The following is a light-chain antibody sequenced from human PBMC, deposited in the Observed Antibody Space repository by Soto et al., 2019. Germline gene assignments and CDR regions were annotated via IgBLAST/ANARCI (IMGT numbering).Light chain of an antibody. CDR3: SSYTNSRTLV. CDR1: SSDIGAYNF. Sequence: QSALPQPASVSESPGQSITISCTGTSSDIGAYNFVSWYLHHPGKAPKLVIFEVTNRPSGVSDRFSGSKSGSTASLTISGLQAEDEGEYFCSSYTNSRTLVFGGGTKLTVL. J-gene: IGLJ2*01. CDR2: EVT. V-gene: IGLV2-14*01.